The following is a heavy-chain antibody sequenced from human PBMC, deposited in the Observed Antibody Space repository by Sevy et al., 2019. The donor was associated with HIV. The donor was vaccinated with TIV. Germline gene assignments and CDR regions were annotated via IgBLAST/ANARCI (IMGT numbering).Heavy chain of an antibody. V-gene: IGHV3-15*01. CDR1: GFTFSNAW. Sequence: GGSLRLSCAASGFTFSNAWMSWVRQAPGKGLEWVGRIKSKTDGGTTDYAAPVKGRFTISRDDSKNTLYLQMNSLKTEDTAVYYWTTSEFYGEGAFDIWGQGTMVTVSS. CDR2: IKSKTDGGTT. CDR3: TTSEFYGEGAFDI. J-gene: IGHJ3*02. D-gene: IGHD3-10*01.